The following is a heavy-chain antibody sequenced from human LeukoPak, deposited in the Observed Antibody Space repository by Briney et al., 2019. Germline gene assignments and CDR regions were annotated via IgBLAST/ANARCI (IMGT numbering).Heavy chain of an antibody. CDR1: GGSISNNY. J-gene: IGHJ4*02. V-gene: IGHV4-59*01. Sequence: SETLSLTCTVSGGSISNNYWSWFRQPPGKGLEWVGYIYYSGSTNYNPSLKSRVTISVDTSKNQFSLKLSSVTAADTAVYYCARDPSGYFNYWGQGTLATVSS. CDR3: ARDPSGYFNY. CDR2: IYYSGST. D-gene: IGHD3-22*01.